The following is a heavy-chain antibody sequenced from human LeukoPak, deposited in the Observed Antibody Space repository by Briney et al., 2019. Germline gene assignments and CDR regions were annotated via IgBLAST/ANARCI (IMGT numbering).Heavy chain of an antibody. D-gene: IGHD3-10*01. J-gene: IGHJ4*02. Sequence: PSETLSLTCTVSGGPISSYYWSWIRQPAGKGLEWIGRIYTSGSTNYNPSLKSRVTMSVDTSKNQFSLKLSSVTAADTAVYYCARGPTESMVRGVITGKFDYWGQGTLVTVSS. CDR1: GGPISSYY. CDR2: IYTSGST. V-gene: IGHV4-4*07. CDR3: ARGPTESMVRGVITGKFDY.